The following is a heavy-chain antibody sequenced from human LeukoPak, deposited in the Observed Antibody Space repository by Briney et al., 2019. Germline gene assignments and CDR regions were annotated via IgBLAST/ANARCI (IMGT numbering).Heavy chain of an antibody. V-gene: IGHV3-9*01. CDR1: GFTFDDYA. D-gene: IGHD5-18*01. CDR3: AKDISGRIQLPFDY. J-gene: IGHJ4*02. Sequence: PGGSLRLSCAASGFTFDDYAMHWVRQAPGKGLEWVSGISWNSGSIGYADSVKGRFTISRDNAKNSLYLQMNSLRAEDTALYYCAKDISGRIQLPFDYWGQGTLVTVSS. CDR2: ISWNSGSI.